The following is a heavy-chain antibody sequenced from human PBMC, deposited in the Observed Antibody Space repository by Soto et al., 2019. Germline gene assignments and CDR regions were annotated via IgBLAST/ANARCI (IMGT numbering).Heavy chain of an antibody. CDR3: ARGPYYDLIWNYYYMDV. D-gene: IGHD3-16*01. Sequence: QVQLQESGPGLVKPSETLSLNCSVSGGSISGHYWSWVRQTPGKGLEWIGYIYYSGSTNYKPSLKSRVTLSVDKSKNHFSLRLTSVTAADTSVYYCARGPYYDLIWNYYYMDVWGKGTTVTVSS. CDR1: GGSISGHY. V-gene: IGHV4-59*08. CDR2: IYYSGST. J-gene: IGHJ6*03.